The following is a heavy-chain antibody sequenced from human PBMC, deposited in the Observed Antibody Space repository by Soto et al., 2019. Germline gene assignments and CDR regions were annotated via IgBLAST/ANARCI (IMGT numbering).Heavy chain of an antibody. CDR2: INAGNGNT. D-gene: IGHD1-26*01. Sequence: ASVKVSCKASGYTFTSYAMHWVRQAPGQRLEWMGWINAGNGNTKYSQKFQGRVTITRDTSASTAYMELSSLRSEDTAVYYCARSDRTWEHNYWGQGTLVPVSS. V-gene: IGHV1-3*01. J-gene: IGHJ4*02. CDR3: ARSDRTWEHNY. CDR1: GYTFTSYA.